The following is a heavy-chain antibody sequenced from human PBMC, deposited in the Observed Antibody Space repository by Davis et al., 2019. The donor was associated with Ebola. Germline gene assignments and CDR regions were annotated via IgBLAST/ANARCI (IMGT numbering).Heavy chain of an antibody. CDR1: GFTFSSYG. CDR3: ARATGMDV. V-gene: IGHV3-NL1*01. CDR2: IRDSGGRI. Sequence: GGSLRLSCAASGFTFSSYGMHWVRQAPGKGLEWVSAIRDSGGRIYYADSVKGRFTISRDNSKNTLYLQMNSLRAEDTAVYYCARATGMDVWGQGTTVTVSS. J-gene: IGHJ6*02.